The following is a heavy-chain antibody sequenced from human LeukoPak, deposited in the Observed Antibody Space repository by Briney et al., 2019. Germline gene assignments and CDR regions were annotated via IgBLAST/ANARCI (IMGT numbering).Heavy chain of an antibody. CDR1: GFTFSSYG. CDR3: AKYSTSWNTRTGFDY. J-gene: IGHJ4*02. CDR2: IWYDGSNK. D-gene: IGHD1-1*01. V-gene: IGHV3-33*06. Sequence: PGGSLRLSCAASGFTFSSYGMHWVRQAPGKGLEWVAVIWYDGSNKYYADSVKGRFTISRDNSKNTLYLQMNSLRAEDTAVYYCAKYSTSWNTRTGFDYWGQGTLVTVSS.